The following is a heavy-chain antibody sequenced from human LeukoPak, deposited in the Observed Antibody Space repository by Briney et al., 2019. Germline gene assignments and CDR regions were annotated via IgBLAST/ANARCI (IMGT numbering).Heavy chain of an antibody. CDR2: IIPIFGTA. D-gene: IGHD4-17*01. CDR1: GGTFSSYA. CDR3: ATGTPYYNLLRRPLYYYYYMDV. J-gene: IGHJ6*03. Sequence: SVKVSCKASGGTFSSYAISWVRQAPGQGLEWMGGIIPIFGTANYAQKFQGRVTITADESTSTAYMELSSLRSEDTAVYYCATGTPYYNLLRRPLYYYYYMDVWGKGTTVTVSS. V-gene: IGHV1-69*13.